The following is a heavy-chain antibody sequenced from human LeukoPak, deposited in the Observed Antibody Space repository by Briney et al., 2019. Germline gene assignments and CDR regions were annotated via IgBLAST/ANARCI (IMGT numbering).Heavy chain of an antibody. Sequence: SETLSLTCTVSGGSISSGFYYWSWIRQPAGKGLEWIGRIYISGSTNYNPSLKSRVTISVDTSKNQFSLKLSSVTAADTAVYYCARHSGGTYYVSLDPWGQGTLVTVSS. J-gene: IGHJ5*02. V-gene: IGHV4-61*02. D-gene: IGHD1-26*01. CDR2: IYISGST. CDR1: GGSISSGFYY. CDR3: ARHSGGTYYVSLDP.